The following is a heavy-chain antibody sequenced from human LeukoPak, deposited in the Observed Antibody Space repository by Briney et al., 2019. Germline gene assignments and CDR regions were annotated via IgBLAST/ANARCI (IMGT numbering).Heavy chain of an antibody. CDR1: GGTFSSYA. D-gene: IGHD6-13*01. V-gene: IGHV1-69*06. J-gene: IGHJ4*02. Sequence: GASVKVSCKASGGTFSSYAISWVRQAPGQGLEWMGGIIPIFGTANYAQKFQGRVTMTEDTSTDTAYMELSSLRSEDTAVYYCATDGHSSSWYVLDYWGQGTLVTVSS. CDR3: ATDGHSSSWYVLDY. CDR2: IIPIFGTA.